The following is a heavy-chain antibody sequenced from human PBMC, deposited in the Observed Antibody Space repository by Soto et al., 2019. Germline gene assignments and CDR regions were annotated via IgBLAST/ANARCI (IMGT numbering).Heavy chain of an antibody. CDR1: GYTFTSYG. CDR3: ARGDVVVPAAMPKGY. CDR2: ISAYNGNT. V-gene: IGHV1-18*01. J-gene: IGHJ4*02. Sequence: ALVKVSCKASGYTFTSYGISWVRQAPGQGLEWMGWISAYNGNTNYAQKLQGRVTMTTDTSTSTAYMELRSLRSDDTAVYYCARGDVVVPAAMPKGYWGQGTLVTVSS. D-gene: IGHD2-2*01.